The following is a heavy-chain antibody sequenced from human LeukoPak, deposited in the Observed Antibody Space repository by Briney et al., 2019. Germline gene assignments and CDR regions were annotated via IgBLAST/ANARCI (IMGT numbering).Heavy chain of an antibody. D-gene: IGHD6-13*01. CDR1: GYTFTSHD. J-gene: IGHJ6*03. CDR3: ARGAGYSSSWYAMWGNYYYYMDV. V-gene: IGHV1-8*03. CDR2: MNPNSGNT. Sequence: ASVNVSCKASGYTFTSHDINWVRQATGQGLEWMGWMNPNSGNTGYAQKFQGRVTITRNTSISTAYMELSSLRSEDTAVYYCARGAGYSSSWYAMWGNYYYYMDVWGKGTTVTVSS.